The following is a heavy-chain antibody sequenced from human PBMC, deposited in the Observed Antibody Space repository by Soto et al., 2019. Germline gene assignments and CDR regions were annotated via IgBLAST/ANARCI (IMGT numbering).Heavy chain of an antibody. V-gene: IGHV3-9*01. CDR2: ISWNSGSI. J-gene: IGHJ4*02. D-gene: IGHD2-15*01. CDR1: GFSFDDYA. Sequence: DVQLVESGGGLVQPGRSLRLSCAASGFSFDDYAMHWVRQAPGKGLEWVSGISWNSGSIGYADSVKGRFTISRDNAKKSLYLQVNSLRAEDTALYYCAKSSCFSCYFDHWGQGTLVSVSS. CDR3: AKSSCFSCYFDH.